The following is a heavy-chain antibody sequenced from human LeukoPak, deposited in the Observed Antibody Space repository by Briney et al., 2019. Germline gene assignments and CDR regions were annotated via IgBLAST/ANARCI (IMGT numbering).Heavy chain of an antibody. CDR3: ASTTPPPIAAPGTRGLGYYGMDV. CDR1: GGTFRSYV. J-gene: IGHJ6*02. D-gene: IGHD6-13*01. CDR2: IIPIFGTA. Sequence: SVKVSCKASGGTFRSYVISWVRQAPGQGLEWMGGIIPIFGTANYTQKFQGRVTITADESTSTAYMELSSLRSADTAVYYCASTTPPPIAAPGTRGLGYYGMDVWGQGTTVTVSS. V-gene: IGHV1-69*13.